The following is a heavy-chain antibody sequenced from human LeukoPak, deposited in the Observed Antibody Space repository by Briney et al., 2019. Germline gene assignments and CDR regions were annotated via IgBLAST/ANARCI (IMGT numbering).Heavy chain of an antibody. Sequence: KTGGSLRLSCAASGFTFSSTWMTWFRQAPGKGLEWVGFIRSKGYGGTTEYAASVKGRFTISRDDSKSIAYLQMNSLKTEDTAVYYCTRALPRSSNVWGQGTLVTVSS. J-gene: IGHJ4*02. CDR1: GFTFSSTW. CDR2: IRSKGYGGTT. CDR3: TRALPRSSNV. D-gene: IGHD6-13*01. V-gene: IGHV3-49*05.